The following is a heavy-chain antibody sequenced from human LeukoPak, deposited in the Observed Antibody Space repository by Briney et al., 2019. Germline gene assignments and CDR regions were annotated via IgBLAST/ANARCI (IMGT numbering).Heavy chain of an antibody. CDR2: INSDGSST. CDR3: ARVSSGSYFGYYYYYMDV. J-gene: IGHJ6*03. Sequence: GGSLRLSCAASGFTFSNYWMHWVRQAPGKGLVWVSRINSDGSSTSYADSVKGRFTISRDNAKNTLYLQMNSLRAEDTAVYYCARVSSGSYFGYYYYYMDVRGKGTTVTVSS. D-gene: IGHD1-26*01. CDR1: GFTFSNYW. V-gene: IGHV3-74*01.